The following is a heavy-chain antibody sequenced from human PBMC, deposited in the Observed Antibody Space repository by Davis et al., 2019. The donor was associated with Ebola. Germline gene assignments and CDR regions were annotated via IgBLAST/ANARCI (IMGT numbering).Heavy chain of an antibody. CDR3: ARERFLEWLTLTHGDAFDI. D-gene: IGHD3-3*01. CDR2: IYYSGST. Sequence: SETLSLTCTVSGGSISSYYWSWIRQPPGKGLEWIGYIYYSGSTNYNPSLKSRVTISVDTSKNQFSLKLSSVTAADTAVYYCARERFLEWLTLTHGDAFDIWGQGTMVTVSS. V-gene: IGHV4-59*12. CDR1: GGSISSYY. J-gene: IGHJ3*02.